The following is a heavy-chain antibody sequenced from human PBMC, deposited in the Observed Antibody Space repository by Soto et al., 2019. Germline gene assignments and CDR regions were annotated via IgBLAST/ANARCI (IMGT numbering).Heavy chain of an antibody. CDR3: ARESWVLVRQLPPILDFYCRMDA. Sequence: QVQLVESGGGVVQPGRSLRLSCAASGFTFSSYAMHWVRQAPGKGLGWVAVISYDGSNKYYADSVKGRFIITSDSSKNSLYLETNRQRAEDTAVYYCARESWVLVRQLPPILDFYCRMDASGQGTTVTVSS. CDR1: GFTFSSYA. CDR2: ISYDGSNK. D-gene: IGHD1-1*01. J-gene: IGHJ6*02. V-gene: IGHV3-30-3*01.